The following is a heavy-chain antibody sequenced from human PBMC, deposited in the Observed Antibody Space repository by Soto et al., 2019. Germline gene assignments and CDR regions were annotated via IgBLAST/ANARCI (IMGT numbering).Heavy chain of an antibody. Sequence: GASVKVSCKASGGTFSSYAISWVRQAPGQGLEWMGGIIPIFGTANYAQKFQGRVTVTADESTSTAYMELSSLRSEDTAVYYCARVGDYPSPYYYYGMDVWGQGTTVTVSS. CDR3: ARVGDYPSPYYYYGMDV. CDR1: GGTFSSYA. D-gene: IGHD3-3*01. J-gene: IGHJ6*02. V-gene: IGHV1-69*13. CDR2: IIPIFGTA.